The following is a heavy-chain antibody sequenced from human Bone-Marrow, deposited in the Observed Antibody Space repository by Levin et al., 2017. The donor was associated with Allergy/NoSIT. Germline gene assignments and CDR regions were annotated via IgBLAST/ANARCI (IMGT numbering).Heavy chain of an antibody. CDR1: GFTFSSYG. CDR2: ISYDGSNK. J-gene: IGHJ4*02. V-gene: IGHV3-30*18. Sequence: GESLKISCAASGFTFSSYGMHWVRQAPGKGLEWVAVISYDGSNKYYADSVKGRFTISRDNSKNTLYLQMNSLRAEDTAVYYCAKTSYYGGNSELRYWGQGTLVTVSS. D-gene: IGHD4-23*01. CDR3: AKTSYYGGNSELRY.